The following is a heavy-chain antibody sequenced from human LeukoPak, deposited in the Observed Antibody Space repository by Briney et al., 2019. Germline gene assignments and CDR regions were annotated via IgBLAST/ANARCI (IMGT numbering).Heavy chain of an antibody. D-gene: IGHD1-26*01. CDR1: GFTFRNAR. CDR3: TTVSYGFDY. J-gene: IGHJ4*02. Sequence: PGGSLRLSCAASGFTFRNARNGLGRPAPGEGAELVGRIKSKTDGGTTDYAAPVKGRFTISRDDSKNTLYLQMNSLKTEDTAVYYCTTVSYGFDYWGQGTLVTVSS. CDR2: IKSKTDGGTT. V-gene: IGHV3-15*01.